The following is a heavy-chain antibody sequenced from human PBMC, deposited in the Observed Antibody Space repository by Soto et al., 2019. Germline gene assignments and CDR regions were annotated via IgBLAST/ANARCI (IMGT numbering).Heavy chain of an antibody. D-gene: IGHD2-8*01. Sequence: GGPVRLPSVHSGFASSAHTIFWLRLAPGTGPEWVAFVDGSGGDTSYADSVKGRFTISRDNSDNSLYLHMNSLRAEDTGRYFCAKEIFAAAYAATSAFDLWGQGTLVTVSS. V-gene: IGHV3-23*01. J-gene: IGHJ4*02. CDR3: AKEIFAAAYAATSAFDL. CDR1: GFASSAHT. CDR2: VDGSGGDT.